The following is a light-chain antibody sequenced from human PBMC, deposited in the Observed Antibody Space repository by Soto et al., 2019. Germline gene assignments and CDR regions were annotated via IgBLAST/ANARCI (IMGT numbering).Light chain of an antibody. J-gene: IGKJ5*01. CDR3: QQYGSSPIT. V-gene: IGKV3D-20*01. CDR1: QSVSSSY. Sequence: IVLTQSPATLSLSPGERATLSCGASQSVSSSYVAWYQHKPGLAPRLLIHDTSSRAIGIPDRLSGSKSGTNFTLTIRRMEPEDVGVYYCQQYGSSPITFGQGTQLEIK. CDR2: DTS.